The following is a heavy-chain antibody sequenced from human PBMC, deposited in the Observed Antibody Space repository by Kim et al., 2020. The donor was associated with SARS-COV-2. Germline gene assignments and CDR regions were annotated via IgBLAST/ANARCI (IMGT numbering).Heavy chain of an antibody. CDR1: GFPFANYW. CDR2: IKQDGSEK. J-gene: IGHJ5*02. CDR3: ATTTSTTGT. Sequence: GESLRLSCAASGFPFANYWMNWVRQAPGEGLECVASIKQDGSEKYYVDSVKGRFSISRDNAKNSLYLQMNSLRAEDTAVYYCATTTSTTGTWGQGTLVTVSS. D-gene: IGHD3-9*01. V-gene: IGHV3-7*03.